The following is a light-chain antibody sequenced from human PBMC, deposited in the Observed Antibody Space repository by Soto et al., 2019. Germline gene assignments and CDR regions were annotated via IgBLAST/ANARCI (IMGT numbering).Light chain of an antibody. CDR1: QSVSSNY. CDR3: QPYGSSPYT. CDR2: GAS. V-gene: IGKV3-20*01. J-gene: IGKJ2*01. Sequence: EVVLTQSPGTLSLSPGERATLSCRASQSVSSNYLTWYQQKPGQAPRPLIYGASSRATGIPDRFSGSGSGTDFTLTISRLEPEDFAVYYCQPYGSSPYTFGQGTKLEIK.